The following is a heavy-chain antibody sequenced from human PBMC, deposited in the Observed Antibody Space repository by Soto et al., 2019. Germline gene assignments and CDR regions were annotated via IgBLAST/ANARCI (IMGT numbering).Heavy chain of an antibody. CDR3: ARGDATTVTDFDY. CDR2: INAGNGNK. V-gene: IGHV1-3*01. CDR1: GYTFTSYA. J-gene: IGHJ4*02. Sequence: ASVKVSCKASGYTFTSYAMHWVRQAPGQRLEWMGWINAGNGNKKYSQKFQGRVTITRDTSASTAYMELSSLRSEDTAVYYCARGDATTVTDFDYWGQGTLVTVSS. D-gene: IGHD4-4*01.